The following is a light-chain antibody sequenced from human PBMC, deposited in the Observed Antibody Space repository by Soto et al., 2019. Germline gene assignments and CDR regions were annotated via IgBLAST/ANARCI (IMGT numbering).Light chain of an antibody. V-gene: IGLV1-47*01. CDR3: AAWDDSRSGVV. CDR2: RNN. J-gene: IGLJ2*01. CDR1: GSNIGSNF. Sequence: QSVLPQPPSASGTPGQRVTLSCSGSGSNIGSNFIYWYQQLPGTAPKLLIYRNNARPSGVPDRFSGSKFGTSASRASGGLRSEDEADDHCAAWDDSRSGVVFGVGTKVTVL.